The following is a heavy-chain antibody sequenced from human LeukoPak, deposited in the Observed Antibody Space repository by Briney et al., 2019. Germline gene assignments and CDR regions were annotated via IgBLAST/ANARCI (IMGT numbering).Heavy chain of an antibody. Sequence: ASVTVSFTASGGTFTIYAISWVRQAPGQGLEWMGWISAYNGNTNYAQKLQGRVTMTTDTSTSTAYMELRSLRSDDTAVYYCAREYGWYFDLWGRGTLVTVSS. CDR2: ISAYNGNT. CDR3: AREYGWYFDL. J-gene: IGHJ2*01. D-gene: IGHD4-17*01. V-gene: IGHV1-18*01. CDR1: GGTFTIYA.